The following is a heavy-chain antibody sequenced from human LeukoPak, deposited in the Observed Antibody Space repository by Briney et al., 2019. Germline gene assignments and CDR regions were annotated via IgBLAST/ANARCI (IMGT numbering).Heavy chain of an antibody. CDR1: GYSISSGYY. Sequence: SETLSLTCAVSGYSISSGYYWGWLRQPPGKGLEWIGSMYHSGSTYYNPSLKSRVTISVDTSKNQFSLQLSSVTAADTAVYYCARQGLGLDPWGQGTLVTVSS. CDR2: MYHSGST. V-gene: IGHV4-38-2*01. CDR3: ARQGLGLDP. D-gene: IGHD2-15*01. J-gene: IGHJ5*02.